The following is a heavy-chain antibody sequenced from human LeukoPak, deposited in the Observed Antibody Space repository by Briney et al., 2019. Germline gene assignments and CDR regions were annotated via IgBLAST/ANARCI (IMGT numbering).Heavy chain of an antibody. J-gene: IGHJ4*02. D-gene: IGHD3-16*01. Sequence: ASVKVSCKASGYTFTAYNIHWVRQVPGQEPEWMGWVTPNSGATNYAQQFQGRVTMTRDTAISTAYMELNNLISDDTAVYYCARGMGWGTHRRFDFWGQGTLVTVSS. CDR1: GYTFTAYN. V-gene: IGHV1-2*02. CDR2: VTPNSGAT. CDR3: ARGMGWGTHRRFDF.